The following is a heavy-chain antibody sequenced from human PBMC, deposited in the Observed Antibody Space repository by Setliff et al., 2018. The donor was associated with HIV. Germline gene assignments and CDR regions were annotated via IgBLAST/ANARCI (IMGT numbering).Heavy chain of an antibody. CDR1: GGSFSGYY. Sequence: PSETLSLTCAVYGGSFSGYYWGWIRQPPGKGLEWIGEINHSGSTNYNPSLKSRVTISVDTSKNQFSLKLSSVTAADTAVYYCARESLDNWFDPWGQGTLVTVSS. J-gene: IGHJ5*02. V-gene: IGHV4-34*01. CDR3: ARESLDNWFDP. CDR2: INHSGST.